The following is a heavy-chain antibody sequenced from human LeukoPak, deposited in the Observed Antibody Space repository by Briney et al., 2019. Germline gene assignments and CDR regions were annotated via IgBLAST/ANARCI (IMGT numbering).Heavy chain of an antibody. CDR3: AKDSSSWSPGY. CDR1: GFTFSDYY. V-gene: IGHV3-23*01. Sequence: GGSLRLSCAAPGFTFSDYYMSWVRQAPGKGLEWVSAISGSGGSTYYADSVKGRFTISRDNSKNTLYLQMNSLRAEDTAVYYCAKDSSSWSPGYWGQGTLVTVSS. D-gene: IGHD6-13*01. J-gene: IGHJ4*02. CDR2: ISGSGGST.